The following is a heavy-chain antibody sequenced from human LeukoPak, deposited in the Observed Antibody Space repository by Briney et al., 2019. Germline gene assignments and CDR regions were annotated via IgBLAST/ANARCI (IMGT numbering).Heavy chain of an antibody. CDR2: ISSISTYI. CDR1: GFTFSAYN. Sequence: GGSLRLSCAASGFTFSAYNMNWVRQAPGKGLEWVASISSISTYIWYADSVKGRFITSRDNSKDTLYLQMNSLRAEDTAVYFCARATPGVNSFDSSGIDYWAQGTLVTVSS. V-gene: IGHV3-21*01. D-gene: IGHD3-22*01. CDR3: ARATPGVNSFDSSGIDY. J-gene: IGHJ4*02.